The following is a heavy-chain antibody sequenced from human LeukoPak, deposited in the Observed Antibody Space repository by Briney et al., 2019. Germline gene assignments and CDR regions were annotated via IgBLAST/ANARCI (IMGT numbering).Heavy chain of an antibody. CDR3: ASLRSYGDYENP. J-gene: IGHJ4*02. Sequence: ASVKVSCKASGYTFTGYYMHWVRQAPGQGLEWMGWINPNSGGTNYAQKFQGRVTMTRDTPISTAYMELSRLRSDDTAVYYCASLRSYGDYENPWGQGTLVTVSS. CDR1: GYTFTGYY. CDR2: INPNSGGT. V-gene: IGHV1-2*02. D-gene: IGHD4-17*01.